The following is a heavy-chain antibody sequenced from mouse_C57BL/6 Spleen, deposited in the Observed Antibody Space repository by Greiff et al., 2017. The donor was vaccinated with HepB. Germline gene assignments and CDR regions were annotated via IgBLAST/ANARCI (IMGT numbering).Heavy chain of an antibody. J-gene: IGHJ2*01. CDR1: GYTFTDYY. V-gene: IGHV1-76*01. Sequence: VQLQQSGAELVRPGASVKLSCKASGYTFTDYYINWVKQRPGQGLEWIARIYPGSGNTYYNEKFKGKATLTAEKSSSTASMQLSSLTSEDSAVYFCARADFDYWGQGTTLTVSS. CDR3: ARADFDY. CDR2: IYPGSGNT.